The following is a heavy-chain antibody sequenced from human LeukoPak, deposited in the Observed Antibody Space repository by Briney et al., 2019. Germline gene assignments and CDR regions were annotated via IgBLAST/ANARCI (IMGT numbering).Heavy chain of an antibody. CDR2: ISSSSGYI. CDR3: ARDWYDY. CDR1: GFTFSSHS. Sequence: PGGSLRLSCAASGFTFSSHSMNWVRQAPGKGLEWVSSISSSSGYIYYADSVKGRFTISRDNSKDTLYLQMNSLRAEDTAVYYCARDWYDYWGQGTLVTVSS. V-gene: IGHV3-21*04. D-gene: IGHD6-13*01. J-gene: IGHJ4*02.